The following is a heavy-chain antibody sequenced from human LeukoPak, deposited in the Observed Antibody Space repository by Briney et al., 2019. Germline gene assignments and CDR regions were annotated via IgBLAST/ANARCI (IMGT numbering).Heavy chain of an antibody. CDR3: ARIDAFDI. CDR1: GXTFSNYN. J-gene: IGHJ3*02. Sequence: NPGGSLRLSCAASGXTFSNYNMNWVRQAPGKGLEWVSYISSRGSYTYYADSVKGRFTISRDNAKNSLYLQMNSLRAEDTAVYYCARIDAFDIWGQGTMVTVSS. CDR2: ISSRGSYT. V-gene: IGHV3-21*06.